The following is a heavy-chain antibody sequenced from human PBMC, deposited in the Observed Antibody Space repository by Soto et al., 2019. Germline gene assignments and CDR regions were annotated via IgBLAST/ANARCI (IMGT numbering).Heavy chain of an antibody. CDR3: ARDRYSSGWYGMDV. D-gene: IGHD6-19*01. Sequence: PSQTLSLTCAISGDSVSSNSATWNWIRQSPSRGLEWLGRTYYRSKYYTDYATSVKSRITINPDTSKNQFSLHLNSVTPEDTAVYYCARDRYSSGWYGMDVWGQGTTVTVSS. J-gene: IGHJ6*02. CDR2: TYYRSKYYT. V-gene: IGHV6-1*01. CDR1: GDSVSSNSAT.